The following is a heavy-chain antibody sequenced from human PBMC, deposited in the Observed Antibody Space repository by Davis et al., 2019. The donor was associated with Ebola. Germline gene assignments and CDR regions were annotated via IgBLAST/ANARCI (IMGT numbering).Heavy chain of an antibody. Sequence: SVPVSRKASGYTLPSYGISWLRQAPRQAPEWMRWISAYNGNTNYAQKFQGRVTMTRDTSISTAYMELSRLRSDDTAVYYCATLWFGELLGMDVWGKGTTVTVSS. CDR2: ISAYNGNT. V-gene: IGHV1-18*01. CDR1: GYTLPSYG. J-gene: IGHJ6*04. CDR3: ATLWFGELLGMDV. D-gene: IGHD3-10*01.